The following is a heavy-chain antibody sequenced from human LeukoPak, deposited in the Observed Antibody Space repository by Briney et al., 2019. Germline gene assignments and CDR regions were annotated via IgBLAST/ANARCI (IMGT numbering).Heavy chain of an antibody. V-gene: IGHV3-7*01. CDR2: IKQDGSEK. D-gene: IGHD1-1*01. J-gene: IGHJ6*03. Sequence: GGPLRLSCAASGFTFSSYWMSWVRQAPGKGLEWVANIKQDGSEKYYVDSVKGRFTISRDNAKNSLYLQMNSLRAEDTAVYYCARDLGGTNYYYYYMDVWGKGTTVTVSS. CDR1: GFTFSSYW. CDR3: ARDLGGTNYYYYYMDV.